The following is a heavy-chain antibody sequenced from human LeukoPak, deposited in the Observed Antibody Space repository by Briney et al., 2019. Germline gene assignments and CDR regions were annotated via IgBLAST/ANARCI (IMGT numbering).Heavy chain of an antibody. CDR1: GYTFTSYG. CDR2: ISAYNGNT. Sequence: ASVKVSCKASGYTFTSYGISWVRQAPGQGLEWMGWISAYNGNTNYAQKLQGRVTITADESTSTAYMELSSLRSEDTAVYYCARGMGYYYDSSGYPVLDYWGQGTLVTVSS. V-gene: IGHV1-18*01. CDR3: ARGMGYYYDSSGYPVLDY. J-gene: IGHJ4*02. D-gene: IGHD3-22*01.